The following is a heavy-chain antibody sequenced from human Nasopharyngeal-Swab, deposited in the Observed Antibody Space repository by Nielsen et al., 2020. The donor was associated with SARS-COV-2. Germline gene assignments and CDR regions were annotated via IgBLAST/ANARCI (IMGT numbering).Heavy chain of an antibody. CDR2: MSYDGSNK. Sequence: GESLKISCAASGFTFSSYGMHWVRQAPGKGLEWVAVMSYDGSNKYYADSVKGRFTISRDNSKNTLYLQMNSLRAEDAAVYYCAKDGRVDIVATGYYYYYYMDVWGKGTTVTVSS. CDR1: GFTFSSYG. D-gene: IGHD5-12*01. V-gene: IGHV3-30*18. J-gene: IGHJ6*03. CDR3: AKDGRVDIVATGYYYYYYMDV.